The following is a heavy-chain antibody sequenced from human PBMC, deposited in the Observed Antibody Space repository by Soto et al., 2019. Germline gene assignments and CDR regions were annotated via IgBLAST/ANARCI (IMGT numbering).Heavy chain of an antibody. CDR1: VCPFEAYA. J-gene: IGHJ1*01. Sequence: LRLPCSGTVCPFEAYAASWVRRAPVKGLEWLGVIRNIAYRGTTEYAQSVEGRFTISRDDSKDIAYLHMTSLQTHHPRAYFCTKWSPPDAPLNSWGQGTVLTDSS. D-gene: IGHD2-15*01. CDR3: TKWSPPDAPLNS. CDR2: IRNIAYRGTT. V-gene: IGHV3-49*04.